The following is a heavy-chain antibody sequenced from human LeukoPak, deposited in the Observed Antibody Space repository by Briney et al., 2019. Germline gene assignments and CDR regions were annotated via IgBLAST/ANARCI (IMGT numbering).Heavy chain of an antibody. V-gene: IGHV3-11*01. CDR3: ARGQIETDAFDI. J-gene: IGHJ3*02. Sequence: LSLTCAVYGGSFSGYYWSWIRQAPGKGLEWVSYISSSGSTIYYADSVKGRFTISRDNAKNSLYLQMNSLRAEDTAVYYCARGQIETDAFDIWGQGTMVTVSS. CDR1: GGSFSGYY. CDR2: ISSSGSTI.